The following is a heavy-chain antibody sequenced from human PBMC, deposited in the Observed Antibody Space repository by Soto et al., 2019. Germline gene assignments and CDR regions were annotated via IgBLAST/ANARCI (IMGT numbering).Heavy chain of an antibody. CDR2: SYYSGTT. CDR1: GGFIDFYY. Sequence: PSETLSLTCTVSGGFIDFYYWSWSRQAPGKGLEWIGCSYYSGTTTYNPSFKSRVSISIDTSKTQFSLRLRSVTAADTAVYYCARRQNWNNLFDTWGQGKLV. CDR3: ARRQNWNNLFDT. D-gene: IGHD1-1*01. V-gene: IGHV4-59*08. J-gene: IGHJ4*02.